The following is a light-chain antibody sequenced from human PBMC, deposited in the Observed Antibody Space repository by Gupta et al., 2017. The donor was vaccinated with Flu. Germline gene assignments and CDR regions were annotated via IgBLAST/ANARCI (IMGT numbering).Light chain of an antibody. CDR1: QDISNY. CDR2: DAS. CDR3: QQYDNLPLRYT. V-gene: IGKV1-33*01. Sequence: DIQMTQSPSSLSASVGDRVTITCQASQDISNYLNWYQQKPGKAPKLLIYDASNLETGVPSRFSGSGSGTDFTFTISSLQPEDIATYYCQQYDNLPLRYTFGQGTKLEIK. J-gene: IGKJ2*01.